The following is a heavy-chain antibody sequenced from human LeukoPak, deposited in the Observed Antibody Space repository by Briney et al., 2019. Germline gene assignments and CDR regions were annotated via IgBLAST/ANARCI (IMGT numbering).Heavy chain of an antibody. V-gene: IGHV3-11*01. CDR3: ARDRRYSSINDGHFDY. D-gene: IGHD6-19*01. CDR1: GFTFSDYY. J-gene: IGHJ4*02. CDR2: VSDDGTAI. Sequence: GGSLRLSCEASGFTFSDYYMSWIRQAPGKGLEWVSHVSDDGTAIYYADSVKGRFTILKDNAKNSLYLQMNSLRAEDTAVYYCARDRRYSSINDGHFDYWGQGTLVTVSS.